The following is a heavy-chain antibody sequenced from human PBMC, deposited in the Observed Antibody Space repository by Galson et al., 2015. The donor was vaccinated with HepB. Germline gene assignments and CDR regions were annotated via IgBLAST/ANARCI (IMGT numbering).Heavy chain of an antibody. V-gene: IGHV3-23*01. CDR2: ISGDGGVT. CDR3: AKVAILGATPHYFDY. D-gene: IGHD3-16*01. Sequence: SLRLSCAASGFTFTRYDITWVCQAPGKGLEYISSISGDGGVTYYADSVKGRFTISRDNSKNTVYLQVNSLRAEDTAVYFCAKVAILGATPHYFDYWGQGILVTVSS. J-gene: IGHJ4*02. CDR1: GFTFTRYD.